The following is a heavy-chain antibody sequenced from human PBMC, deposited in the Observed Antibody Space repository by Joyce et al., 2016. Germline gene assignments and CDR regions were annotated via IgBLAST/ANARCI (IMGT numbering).Heavy chain of an antibody. D-gene: IGHD2-15*01. CDR3: ARGDMVGRWVIEGIPRYSFDY. Sequence: QVRLQQWCAGLLKPSETLSLTCAVYDWSFSAYYWTWLRQTPGKGLEGSGEISQSGGPTNPIYNPSLKSRVTISGDTSKNQFFLNMNSVTAADTAVYYCARGDMVGRWVIEGIPRYSFDYWGQGTLVTVSP. CDR2: ISQSGGPTNP. CDR1: DWSFSAYY. V-gene: IGHV4-34*02. J-gene: IGHJ4*02.